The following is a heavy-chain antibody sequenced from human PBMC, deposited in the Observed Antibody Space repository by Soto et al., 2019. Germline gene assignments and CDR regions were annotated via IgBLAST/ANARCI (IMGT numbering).Heavy chain of an antibody. CDR1: GFTFSTFD. CDR3: AKDPPGLAPYYHGMDV. J-gene: IGHJ6*02. V-gene: IGHV3-23*01. CDR2: ISGRGGST. Sequence: EVQLLESGGGLVQPGGSLRLSCAASGFTFSTFDMSWVRQAPGKGLEWVSAISGRGGSTYYADSVKGRFTISRDNSKNTLYLQMSSLRAEDTAVYYCAKDPPGLAPYYHGMDVWGQGTTVTVSS.